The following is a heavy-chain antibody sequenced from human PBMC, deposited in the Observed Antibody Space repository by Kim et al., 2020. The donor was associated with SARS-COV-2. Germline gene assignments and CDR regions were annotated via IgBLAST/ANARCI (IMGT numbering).Heavy chain of an antibody. CDR3: ARGVPGY. V-gene: IGHV4-34*01. J-gene: IGHJ4*02. CDR2: SGST. Sequence: SGSTNNNPSLTSRVTISVDTSKNQFSLKLTSVTAADTAVYYCARGVPGYWGQGTLVTVSS.